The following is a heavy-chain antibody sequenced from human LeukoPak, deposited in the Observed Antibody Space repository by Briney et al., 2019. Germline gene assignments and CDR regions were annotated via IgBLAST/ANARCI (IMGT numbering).Heavy chain of an antibody. V-gene: IGHV3-43*01. J-gene: IGHJ4*02. CDR1: GFSFDDYI. CDR2: ISWDGSIT. D-gene: IGHD6-6*01. Sequence: PGGSLRLSCAASGFSFDDYIMHWVRQAPGKGLEWVSLISWDGSITDYAGSVKGRFTISRDNSKDSLYLQMNSLRTEDTALYYCGKDIGISSSRTSDYWGQGTLVTVSS. CDR3: GKDIGISSSRTSDY.